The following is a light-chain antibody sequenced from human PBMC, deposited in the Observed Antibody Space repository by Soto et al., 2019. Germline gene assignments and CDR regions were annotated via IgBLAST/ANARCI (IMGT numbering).Light chain of an antibody. CDR2: GAS. V-gene: IGKV3-20*01. CDR3: QQYGSSPPSST. Sequence: EIVMTQSPGTLSVSPGERATLSCGASQTVSRHLAWYQQKPGQAPRLLIFGASTRATGIPDRFSGSGSGTDFTLTISRLEPEDFAVYYCQQYGSSPPSSTFGQGTRLEIK. CDR1: QTVSRH. J-gene: IGKJ5*01.